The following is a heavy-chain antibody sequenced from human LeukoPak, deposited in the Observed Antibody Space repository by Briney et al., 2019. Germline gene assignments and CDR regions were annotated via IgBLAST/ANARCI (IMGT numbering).Heavy chain of an antibody. J-gene: IGHJ6*03. Sequence: SSETLSLTCAVYGGSFSGYYWSWIRQPPGKGLEWIGEINHSGSTNYNPSLKSRVTISVDTSKNQFSLKLSSVTAADTAVYYCARGVSTMVRGVIITTYYYYMDVWGKGTTVTVSS. CDR1: GGSFSGYY. V-gene: IGHV4-34*01. D-gene: IGHD3-10*01. CDR3: ARGVSTMVRGVIITTYYYYMDV. CDR2: INHSGST.